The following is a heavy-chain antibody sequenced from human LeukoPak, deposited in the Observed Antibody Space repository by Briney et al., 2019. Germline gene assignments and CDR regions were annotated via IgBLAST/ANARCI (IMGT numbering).Heavy chain of an antibody. J-gene: IGHJ4*02. V-gene: IGHV3-21*01. Sequence: GGSLRLSCAASGFTFSSYSMNWVRQAPGKGPEWVSFISSRSSYIYYADSVKGRFTISRDNANNSLYLHMNSLRAEDTAVYYCASFRDYSNCNWGQGTLVTVSS. CDR2: ISSRSSYI. CDR1: GFTFSSYS. CDR3: ASFRDYSNCN. D-gene: IGHD4-11*01.